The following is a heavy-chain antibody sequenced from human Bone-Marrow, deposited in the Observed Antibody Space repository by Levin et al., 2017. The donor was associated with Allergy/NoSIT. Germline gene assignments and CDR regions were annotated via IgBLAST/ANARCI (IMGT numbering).Heavy chain of an antibody. D-gene: IGHD5-18*01. V-gene: IGHV3-33*01. Sequence: GESLKISCAASGFTFSAFGMHWVRQPPGRGLEWVAVISYDGGHKFYADSVKGRFTISRDNSKNTLYLQMNSLRGEDTALYYCARDVSGLWLLSGWFDAWGQGTLVTVSS. CDR1: GFTFSAFG. CDR2: ISYDGGHK. CDR3: ARDVSGLWLLSGWFDA. J-gene: IGHJ5*02.